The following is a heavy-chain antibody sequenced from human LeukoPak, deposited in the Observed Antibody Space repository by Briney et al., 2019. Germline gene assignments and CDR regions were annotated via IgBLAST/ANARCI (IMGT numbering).Heavy chain of an antibody. CDR3: ARGGDGDILTGLVFDY. V-gene: IGHV1-18*01. D-gene: IGHD3-9*01. CDR2: ISAYNGRT. J-gene: IGHJ4*02. Sequence: SVKVSCKASGYRFTSYGISWVRQAPGQGLEWIGWISAYNGRTTYAQKLQGRVTMTTDTSTSTAYMELRSLRSDDTAVYYCARGGDGDILTGLVFDYWGQGTLVTVSS. CDR1: GYRFTSYG.